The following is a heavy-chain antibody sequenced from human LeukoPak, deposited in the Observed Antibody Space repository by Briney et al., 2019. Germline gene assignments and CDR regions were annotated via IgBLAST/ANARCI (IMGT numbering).Heavy chain of an antibody. CDR1: GFSLSTSGMC. Sequence: ESGPALVKPTQTLTLTCTFSGFSLSTSGMCVSWIRQPPGKALERLARIDWDDDKHYSTSLKTRLTISKDTSKNQVVLTMTNMDPVDTATYYCARMGDSGSLRDAFDIWGQGTMVTVSS. V-gene: IGHV2-70*11. D-gene: IGHD1-26*01. CDR2: IDWDDDK. CDR3: ARMGDSGSLRDAFDI. J-gene: IGHJ3*02.